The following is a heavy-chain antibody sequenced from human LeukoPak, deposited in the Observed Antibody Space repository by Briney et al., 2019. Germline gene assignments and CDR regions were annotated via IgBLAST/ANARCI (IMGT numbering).Heavy chain of an antibody. V-gene: IGHV4-34*01. J-gene: IGHJ4*02. CDR3: ARGRYSYSRSQPFDY. CDR2: INHSGST. CDR1: GGSFSGYY. Sequence: SETLSLTCAVYGGSFSGYYWSWIRQPPGKGLEWIGEINHSGSTNYNPSLKSRLTISVDTSKNQFSLKLSSVTAADTAVYYCARGRYSYSRSQPFDYWGQGTLVTVSS. D-gene: IGHD5-18*01.